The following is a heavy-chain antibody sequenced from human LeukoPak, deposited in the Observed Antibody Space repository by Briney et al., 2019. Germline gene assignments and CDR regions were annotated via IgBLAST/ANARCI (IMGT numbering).Heavy chain of an antibody. Sequence: PSETLSLTCTVSGDSISSSSYYWGWIRQPPGKGLEWIGSIYYSGSTYYNPSFKSRVTISVDTFKNEFSLKLSSVTAAGTAVYYCARLQRGFGDYWGQGTLVTVSS. J-gene: IGHJ4*02. CDR1: GDSISSSSYY. CDR2: IYYSGST. D-gene: IGHD3-16*01. CDR3: ARLQRGFGDY. V-gene: IGHV4-39*01.